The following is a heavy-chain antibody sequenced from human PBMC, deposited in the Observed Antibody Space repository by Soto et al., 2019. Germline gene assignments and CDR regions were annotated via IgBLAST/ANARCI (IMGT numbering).Heavy chain of an antibody. CDR2: TYYRSKWSN. J-gene: IGHJ6*02. CDR3: AGVPWFGGMDV. Sequence: SPTLSLPCAISGDSVSSDSAAWIWIRQSPSRGLEWLGRTYYRSKWSNDYAVCVKSRITINTDTSKIQFSMHLYSVTHEDTAVYDCAGVPWFGGMDVGGQGAPVNVSS. V-gene: IGHV6-1*01. CDR1: GDSVSSDSAA. D-gene: IGHD3-16*01.